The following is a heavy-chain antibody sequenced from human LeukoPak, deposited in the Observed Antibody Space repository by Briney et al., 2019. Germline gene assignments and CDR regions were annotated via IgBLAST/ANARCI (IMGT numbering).Heavy chain of an antibody. CDR1: GFTFSNAW. J-gene: IGHJ4*02. D-gene: IGHD3-10*01. Sequence: GGSLRLSCAASGFTFSNAWMSWVRQAPGKGLEWVGRIKSKTDGGTTDYAAPVKGRFTISRDDSKNTLYLQMNSLRAEDTAVYYCAVGDNGSGSYLVWVNWGQGTLVTVSS. CDR2: IKSKTDGGTT. V-gene: IGHV3-15*01. CDR3: AVGDNGSGSYLVWVN.